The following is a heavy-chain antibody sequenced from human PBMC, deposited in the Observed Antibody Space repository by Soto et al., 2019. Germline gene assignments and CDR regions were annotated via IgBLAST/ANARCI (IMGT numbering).Heavy chain of an antibody. D-gene: IGHD4-17*01. CDR2: IYYSGST. J-gene: IGHJ5*02. V-gene: IGHV4-59*01. CDR1: GGSISSYY. CDR3: ARVSFVPTVTTPVRFDP. Sequence: SETLSLTCTVSGGSISSYYWSWIRQPPGKGLEWIGYIYYSGSTNYNPSLKSRVTISVDTSKNQFSLKLSSVTAADTAVYYCARVSFVPTVTTPVRFDPWGQGTLVTVSS.